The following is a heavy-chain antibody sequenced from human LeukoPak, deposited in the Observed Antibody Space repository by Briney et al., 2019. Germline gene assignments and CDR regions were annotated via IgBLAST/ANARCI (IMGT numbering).Heavy chain of an antibody. D-gene: IGHD2-2*01. CDR3: ARGGSYCSSTSCYAGWFDP. Sequence: ASVKVSCKVSGYTLTELSMHWVRQAPGKGLEWMGGFDPEDGETIYAQKFQGRVTMTEDTSTDTAYMELSSLRSEDTAVYYCARGGSYCSSTSCYAGWFDPWGQGTLVTVSS. CDR2: FDPEDGET. CDR1: GYTLTELS. V-gene: IGHV1-24*01. J-gene: IGHJ5*02.